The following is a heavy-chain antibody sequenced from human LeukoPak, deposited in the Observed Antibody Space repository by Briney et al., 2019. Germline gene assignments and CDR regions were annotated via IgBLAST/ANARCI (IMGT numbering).Heavy chain of an antibody. CDR2: ISAYNGNT. Sequence: ASVKVSCKASGYTFTSYGISWVRQAPGQGLEWMGWISAYNGNTNYAQKFQGRVTMTRDTSTSTVYMELSSLRSEDTAVYYCARDWRLRSRGEGYYYYMDVWGKGTTVTVSS. CDR1: GYTFTSYG. J-gene: IGHJ6*03. CDR3: ARDWRLRSRGEGYYYYMDV. D-gene: IGHD5-12*01. V-gene: IGHV1-18*01.